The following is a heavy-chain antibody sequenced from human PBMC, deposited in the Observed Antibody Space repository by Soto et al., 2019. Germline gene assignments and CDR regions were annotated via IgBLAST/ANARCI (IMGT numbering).Heavy chain of an antibody. V-gene: IGHV4-31*03. D-gene: IGHD2-15*01. J-gene: IGHJ4*02. Sequence: QVQLQESGPGLVKPSQTLSLTCTVSGGSISSGGYYWSWIRQHPGKGLEWIGYIYYSGSTYYNPSLKRRVTISVHTSKNLFSLKLSSVTAADTAVYYCARDRCSGGSCSDYFDYWGQGTLVTVS. CDR3: ARDRCSGGSCSDYFDY. CDR1: GGSISSGGYY. CDR2: IYYSGST.